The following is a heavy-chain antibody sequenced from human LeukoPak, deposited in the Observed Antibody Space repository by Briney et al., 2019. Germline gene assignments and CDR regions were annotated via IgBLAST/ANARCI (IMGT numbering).Heavy chain of an antibody. CDR3: ARARSFNWLDP. D-gene: IGHD1-26*01. Sequence: PGGSLRLSCVDSGFTFSTYWMHWVRQAPGKGLVWVSHISLKNDGSGTSYADSAKGRFTISRDNAKNTLYLQMDNLRAEDTAVYYCARARSFNWLDPWGQGTLVTVSS. V-gene: IGHV3-74*01. CDR2: ISLKNDGSGT. CDR1: GFTFSTYW. J-gene: IGHJ5*02.